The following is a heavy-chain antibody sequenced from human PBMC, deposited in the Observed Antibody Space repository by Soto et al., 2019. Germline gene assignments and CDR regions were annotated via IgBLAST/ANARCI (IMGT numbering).Heavy chain of an antibody. D-gene: IGHD2-2*02. CDR3: ARGGCSXTSCYKRYYHYYYGMDV. V-gene: IGHV4-61*01. CDR2: IYYSGST. J-gene: IGHJ6*02. Sequence: SETLSLTCTVSGGSVSSGSYYWSWIRQPPGKGLEWIGYIYYSGSTNYNPSLKSRVTISVDTSKNQFSLKLSSVTAADTAVYYCARGGCSXTSCYKRYYHYYYGMDVWGQGTTVTVSS. CDR1: GGSVSSGSYY.